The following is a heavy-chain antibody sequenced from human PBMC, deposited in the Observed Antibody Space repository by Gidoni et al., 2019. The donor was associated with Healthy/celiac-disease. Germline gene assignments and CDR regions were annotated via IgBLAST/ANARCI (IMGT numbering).Heavy chain of an antibody. D-gene: IGHD4-17*01. CDR1: GFTFSSYA. J-gene: IGHJ4*02. V-gene: IGHV3-30-3*01. CDR3: ARGFITVTRLYFDY. CDR2: ISYDGSNK. Sequence: QVQLVESGGGVVQPGRSLRLSCAASGFTFSSYAMHWVRQAPGKGLEWVAVISYDGSNKYYADSVKGRFTISRDNSKNTLYLQMNSLRAEDTAVYYCARGFITVTRLYFDYWGQGTLVTVTS.